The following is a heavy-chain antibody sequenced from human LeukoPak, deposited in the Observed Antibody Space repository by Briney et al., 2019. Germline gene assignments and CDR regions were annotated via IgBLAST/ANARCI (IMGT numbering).Heavy chain of an antibody. D-gene: IGHD6-19*01. Sequence: GRSLRPSFAAAGFTFSAYWMHWVREAPGYRLLSVSRINSDGSRTTYADSVKGRFTISRDNAKNTLYLQMNSLRTEDTAVYYCARPETQYSSGLDGFDIWGQGTMVTVSS. CDR1: GFTFSAYW. V-gene: IGHV3-74*01. J-gene: IGHJ3*02. CDR3: ARPETQYSSGLDGFDI. CDR2: INSDGSRT.